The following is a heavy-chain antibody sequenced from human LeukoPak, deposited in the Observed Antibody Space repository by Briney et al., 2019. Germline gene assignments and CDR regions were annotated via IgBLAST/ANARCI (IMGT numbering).Heavy chain of an antibody. D-gene: IGHD6-13*01. Sequence: SEALSLTCTVSGVSISSYYWSWIRQPPGKGLEWIGYIYYSGSTNYSPSLKSRVTISLDTSKNQFSLKLSSVTAADTAVYYCARHDGSSWYYAFDVWGQGTMVTISS. CDR2: IYYSGST. V-gene: IGHV4-59*08. J-gene: IGHJ3*01. CDR1: GVSISSYY. CDR3: ARHDGSSWYYAFDV.